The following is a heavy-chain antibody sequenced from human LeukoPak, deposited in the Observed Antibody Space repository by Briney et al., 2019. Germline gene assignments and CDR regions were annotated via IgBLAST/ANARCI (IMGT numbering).Heavy chain of an antibody. Sequence: PSETPSLTCAVYGGSFSGYYWSWIRQPPGKGLEWIGEINHSGSTNYNPSLKSRVTISVDTSKNQFSLKLSSVTAADTAVYYCVRLRFSSCAFWSCGRLGYFDYWGQGTLVTVSS. V-gene: IGHV4-34*01. CDR3: VRLRFSSCAFWSCGRLGYFDY. CDR2: INHSGST. J-gene: IGHJ4*02. D-gene: IGHD6-13*01. CDR1: GGSFSGYY.